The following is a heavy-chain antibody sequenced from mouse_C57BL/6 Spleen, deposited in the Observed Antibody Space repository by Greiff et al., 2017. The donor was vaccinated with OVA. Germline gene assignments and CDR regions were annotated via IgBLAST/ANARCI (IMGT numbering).Heavy chain of an antibody. V-gene: IGHV1-69*01. CDR1: GYTFTSYW. D-gene: IGHD1-1*01. J-gene: IGHJ1*03. CDR3: ARSPTVVATGYFDV. Sequence: QVQLQQSGAELVMPGASVKLSCKASGYTFTSYWMHWVKQRPGQGLEWIGEIDPSDSYTNYNQKFKGKSTLTVDKSSSTAYMQLSSLTSEDSAVYYCARSPTVVATGYFDVWGTGTTVTVSS. CDR2: IDPSDSYT.